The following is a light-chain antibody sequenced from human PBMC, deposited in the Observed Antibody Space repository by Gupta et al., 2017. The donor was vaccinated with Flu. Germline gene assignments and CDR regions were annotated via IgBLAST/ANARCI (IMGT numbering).Light chain of an antibody. CDR1: QSISSY. CDR3: LQSYSTPLT. J-gene: IGKJ4*01. CDR2: AAS. V-gene: IGKV1-39*01. Sequence: DIQMIHSPSSLSASVGDRVTITCRASQSISSYLNWYQQKPGKAPKLLIYAASSLQSGVPSRFSGSGSGTDFTLTISRLQPEDFATYHCLQSYSTPLTFGGGTKVEIK.